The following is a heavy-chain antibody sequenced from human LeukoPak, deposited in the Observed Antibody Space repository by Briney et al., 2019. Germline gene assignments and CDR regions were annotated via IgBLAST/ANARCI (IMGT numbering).Heavy chain of an antibody. CDR1: GGAFSSYA. J-gene: IGHJ4*02. CDR3: ARAPGYCSGGSCFDY. Sequence: SVKLSCTASGGAFSSYAISWVRHPPGQGLEWMGRIIPIFGTANYAQKFQGRVTITTDESTSTAYMDLSRLRSEDTAVYYCARAPGYCSGGSCFDYWGQGTLVTASS. V-gene: IGHV1-69*05. CDR2: IIPIFGTA. D-gene: IGHD2-15*01.